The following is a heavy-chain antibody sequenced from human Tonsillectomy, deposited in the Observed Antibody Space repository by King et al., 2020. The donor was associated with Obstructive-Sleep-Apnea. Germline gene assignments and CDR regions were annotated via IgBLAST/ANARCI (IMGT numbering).Heavy chain of an antibody. J-gene: IGHJ4*02. CDR1: GFTFSSYA. Sequence: DVQLVESGGGLVQPGGSLRLSCAASGFTFSSYAMSWVRQAPGKGLEWVSGISGSGGSTYYADSVKGRFTISRDNSKNTLYLQMNSLRAEDTAVYYCAKDGPRRGSGSNNRYYFDYWGQGTLVTVSS. V-gene: IGHV3-23*04. D-gene: IGHD3-10*01. CDR2: ISGSGGST. CDR3: AKDGPRRGSGSNNRYYFDY.